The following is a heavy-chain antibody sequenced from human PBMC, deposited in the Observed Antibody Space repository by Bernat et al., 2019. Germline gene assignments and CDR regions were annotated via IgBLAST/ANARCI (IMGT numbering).Heavy chain of an antibody. CDR3: AVRYCSGGTCYDD. J-gene: IGHJ4*02. CDR2: INSDGSRT. CDR1: GFTFSSSC. V-gene: IGHV3-74*01. D-gene: IGHD2-15*01. Sequence: EVQLLESGGVLVQPGESLRLSCAVSGFTFSSSCMHWVRQAPGKGLMGVSVINSDGSRTNYADSVKGRFTISRDNAKNTLYLQMNSLTAEDTAMYYCAVRYCSGGTCYDDWGQGTLGTVSS.